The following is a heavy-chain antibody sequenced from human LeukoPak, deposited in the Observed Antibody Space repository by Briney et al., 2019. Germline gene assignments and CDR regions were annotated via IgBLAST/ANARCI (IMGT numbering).Heavy chain of an antibody. CDR1: GFTFSSYA. J-gene: IGHJ4*02. CDR3: AKDPIPRLRYFDWDFDY. V-gene: IGHV3-30-3*01. CDR2: ISYDGSNK. Sequence: GGSLRLSCAASGFTFSSYAMHWVRQAPGKGLEWVAVISYDGSNKYYADSVKGRFTISRDNSKNTLYLQMNSLRAEDTAVYYCAKDPIPRLRYFDWDFDYWGQGTLVTVSS. D-gene: IGHD3-9*01.